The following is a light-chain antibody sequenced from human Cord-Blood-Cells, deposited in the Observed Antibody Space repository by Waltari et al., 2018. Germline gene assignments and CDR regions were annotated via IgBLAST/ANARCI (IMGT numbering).Light chain of an antibody. Sequence: IVLTQSPATMSLSPGQRATLSCRASQRVSSYLAWYQQKPGQAPRLLIYDPSNRATGIAARFSGSVSETAFTLTISSLAPEDFAVYYCQQRSNWPPLYAFGQGTKLEI. CDR1: QRVSSY. J-gene: IGKJ2*01. CDR2: DPS. V-gene: IGKV3-11*01. CDR3: QQRSNWPPLYA.